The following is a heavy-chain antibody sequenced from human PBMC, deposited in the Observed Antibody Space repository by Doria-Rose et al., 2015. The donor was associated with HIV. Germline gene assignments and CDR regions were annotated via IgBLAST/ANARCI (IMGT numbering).Heavy chain of an antibody. CDR3: ARIKSSRWYHKYYFDF. D-gene: IGHD6-13*01. CDR2: IFSDDER. J-gene: IGHJ4*02. V-gene: IGHV2-26*01. CDR1: GVSLSSPGMG. Sequence: QESGPVLVKPTETLTLTCTVSGVSLSSPGMGVSWIRQPPGKALEWLEYIFSDDERSYKTSLKSRLTISRGTSKSQVVLTMTDMDPVDTATYYCARIKSSRWYHKYYFDFWGQGTLVIVSA.